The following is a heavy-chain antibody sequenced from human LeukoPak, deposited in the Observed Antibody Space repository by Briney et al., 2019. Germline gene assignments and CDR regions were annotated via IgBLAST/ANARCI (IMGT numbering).Heavy chain of an antibody. J-gene: IGHJ4*02. CDR3: ASGSGSYYFDY. D-gene: IGHD3-10*01. CDR1: GGTFSSYA. V-gene: IGHV1-69*05. Sequence: SVKVSCKASGGTFSSYAISWVRQAPGQGLEWMGGIIPIFGTANYAQKFQGRVTITTDESTSTAYMELSGLRSEDTAVYYCASGSGSYYFDYWGQGTLVTVSS. CDR2: IIPIFGTA.